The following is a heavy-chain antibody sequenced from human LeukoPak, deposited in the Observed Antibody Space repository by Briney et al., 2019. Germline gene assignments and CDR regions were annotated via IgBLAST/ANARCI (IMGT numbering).Heavy chain of an antibody. CDR2: IYPGDSDT. CDR1: GYTFTSYW. D-gene: IGHD3-22*01. CDR3: ARPLDYYDSSGSLGY. V-gene: IGHV5-51*01. Sequence: PGASLQISCEGSGYTFTSYWIAWVRQLPGKGVEGMGIIYPGDSDTRYSPSFQGQVTISADKSISTAYLQSSSLTASDTAMYYCARPLDYYDSSGSLGYWGQGTLVTVSS. J-gene: IGHJ4*02.